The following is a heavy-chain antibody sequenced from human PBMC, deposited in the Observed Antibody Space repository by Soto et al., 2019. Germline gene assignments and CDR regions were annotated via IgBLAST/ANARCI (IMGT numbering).Heavy chain of an antibody. CDR2: SIPIFGTA. CDR1: GGTFSSYA. V-gene: IGHV1-69*01. J-gene: IGHJ4*02. Sequence: QVHLVQSGAEVKKPGSSVKVSCKASGGTFSSYAISWVRQAPGQGLEWMGGSIPIFGTAHYAQKFQGRVTINADESMSTAYMELSSLRSEDTAVYYCAREALEPNSLDYWGQGTLVTVSS. CDR3: AREALEPNSLDY. D-gene: IGHD1-1*01.